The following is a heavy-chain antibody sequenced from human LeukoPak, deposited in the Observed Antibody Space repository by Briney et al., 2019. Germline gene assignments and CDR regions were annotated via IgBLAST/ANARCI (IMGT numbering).Heavy chain of an antibody. CDR3: AGDEDYDILTGSGSY. D-gene: IGHD3-9*01. Sequence: ASVKVSCKASGYTFTSYGISWVRQAPGQGLEWMGWISAYNGNTNYAQKLQGRVTMTTDTSTSTAYMELRSLRSDDTAVYYCAGDEDYDILTGSGSYWGQGTLVTVSS. J-gene: IGHJ4*02. V-gene: IGHV1-18*01. CDR1: GYTFTSYG. CDR2: ISAYNGNT.